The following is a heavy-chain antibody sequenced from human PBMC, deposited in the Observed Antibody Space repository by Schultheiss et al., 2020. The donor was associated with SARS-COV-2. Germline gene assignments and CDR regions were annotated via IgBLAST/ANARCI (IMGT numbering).Heavy chain of an antibody. CDR2: ISSSSSTI. Sequence: GGSLRLSCAASGFTFSSYSMNWVRQAPGKGLEWVSYISSSSSTIYYADSVKGRFTISRDNAKNSLYLQMNSLRVEDTAVYYCARTALMATYSFEDYWGQGTLVTVSS. CDR3: ARTALMATYSFEDY. D-gene: IGHD5-24*01. V-gene: IGHV3-48*04. J-gene: IGHJ4*02. CDR1: GFTFSSYS.